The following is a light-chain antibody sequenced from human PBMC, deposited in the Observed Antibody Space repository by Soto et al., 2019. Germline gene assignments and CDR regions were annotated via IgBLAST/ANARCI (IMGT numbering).Light chain of an antibody. V-gene: IGKV1-33*01. CDR3: QQYDNLPWT. CDR2: DAS. Sequence: IQMTQSTSSLSASVGDRVTITCRASQSIISYLNWYQQKPGKAPKFLIYDASNLETGVPSRFSGSGSGTDFTFTISSLQPEDIATYYCQQYDNLPWTFGQGTKVDIK. J-gene: IGKJ1*01. CDR1: QSIISY.